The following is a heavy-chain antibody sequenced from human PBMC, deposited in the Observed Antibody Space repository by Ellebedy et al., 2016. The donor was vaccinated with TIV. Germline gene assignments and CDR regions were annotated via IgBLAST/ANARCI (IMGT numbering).Heavy chain of an antibody. CDR1: GYTFTGYY. J-gene: IGHJ5*02. D-gene: IGHD5-18*01. Sequence: ASVKVSCKASGYTFTGYYMHWVRQAPGQGLEWMGWINPNSGGTNYAQKFQGRVTMTRDTSISTAYMELSRLRSEDTAVYYCARGLSGGYSYGYFWFDPWGQGTLVTVSS. V-gene: IGHV1-2*02. CDR3: ARGLSGGYSYGYFWFDP. CDR2: INPNSGGT.